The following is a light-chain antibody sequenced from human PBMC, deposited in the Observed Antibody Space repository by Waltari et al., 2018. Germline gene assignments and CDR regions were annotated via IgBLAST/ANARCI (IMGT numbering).Light chain of an antibody. CDR2: SAS. J-gene: IGKJ4*01. CDR1: QSVSNS. V-gene: IGKV3D-15*01. CDR3: QQYNNWPLT. Sequence: EIVMTQSPPTLSVSPGERATLSCRASQSVSNSLAWYQHRPGRAPRLLIHSASTRAPSIPARFSGSGSETEFTLTISNLQSEDFALYYCQQYNNWPLTFGGGTKVEI.